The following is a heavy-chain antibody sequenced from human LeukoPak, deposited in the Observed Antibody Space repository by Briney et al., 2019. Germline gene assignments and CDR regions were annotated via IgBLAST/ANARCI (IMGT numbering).Heavy chain of an antibody. D-gene: IGHD2-21*01. CDR2: TSSSDAGT. Sequence: GGSLRHSCAASGFTLSTYAMSWVRQTPGKGLEWVAATSSSDAGTYHADSVRGRFTISRDNSKNTLYLQMNSLRAEDAAVYFCAKAPVTSCRGAYCYPFDSWGQGTLVTVSS. CDR1: GFTLSTYA. J-gene: IGHJ4*02. CDR3: AKAPVTSCRGAYCYPFDS. V-gene: IGHV3-23*01.